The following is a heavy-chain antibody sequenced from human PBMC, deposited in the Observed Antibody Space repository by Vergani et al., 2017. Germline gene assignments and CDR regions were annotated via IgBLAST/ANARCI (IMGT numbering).Heavy chain of an antibody. Sequence: QVQLQESGPGLVKPSETLSLTCTVSNYSISRGYFWGWIRRPPGKGLEWIASFHHTGMTYNNPSLKSRVTISVDTSKNLISLKLNSVTAADTALYYCARHGRSGNFYHLFDSCGQGTLVTVSS. V-gene: IGHV4-38-2*02. CDR1: NYSISRGYF. CDR3: ARHGRSGNFYHLFDS. D-gene: IGHD3-10*01. CDR2: FHHTGMT. J-gene: IGHJ4*02.